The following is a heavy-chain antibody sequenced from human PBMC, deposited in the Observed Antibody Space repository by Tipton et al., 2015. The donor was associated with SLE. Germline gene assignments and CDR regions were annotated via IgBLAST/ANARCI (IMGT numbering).Heavy chain of an antibody. Sequence: QVQLVQSGAEVKKPGASVKVSCKASGYTFNSYDINWVRQATGQGFEWMGWMNPNSGNTGYAQKFQGRVTMTRNTSISTAYMELSSLRSEDTAVYYCARGRGCSGGRCYNWFDPWGQGTLVTVSS. V-gene: IGHV1-8*01. D-gene: IGHD2-15*01. J-gene: IGHJ5*02. CDR3: ARGRGCSGGRCYNWFDP. CDR1: GYTFNSYD. CDR2: MNPNSGNT.